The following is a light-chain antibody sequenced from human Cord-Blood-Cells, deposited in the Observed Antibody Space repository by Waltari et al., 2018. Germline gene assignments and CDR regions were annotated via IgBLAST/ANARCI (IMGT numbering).Light chain of an antibody. Sequence: QSALTQPASVSGSPGQSITISCTGTSSDVGSYNLVSWYQQHPGKAPKLMIYEVSKRPSGVSNRFSGSKSGNTASLTISGLQAEDEADYYCCSYAGSSTSVFGTGTKFTVL. V-gene: IGLV2-23*02. CDR1: SSDVGSYNL. CDR2: EVS. CDR3: CSYAGSSTSV. J-gene: IGLJ1*01.